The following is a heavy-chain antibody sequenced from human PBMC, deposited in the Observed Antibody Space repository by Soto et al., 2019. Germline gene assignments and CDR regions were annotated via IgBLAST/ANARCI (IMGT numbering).Heavy chain of an antibody. V-gene: IGHV3-11*05. CDR2: ISSSSSYT. D-gene: IGHD3-9*01. J-gene: IGHJ3*02. CDR3: ARDADILTGSDAFDI. Sequence: QVQLVESGGGLVKPGGSLRLSCAASGFTFSDYYMSWIRQAPGKGLEWVSYISSSSSYTNYADSVKGRFTISRDNAKNALYLQMNSLSAEDTAVYYCARDADILTGSDAFDIWGQGTMVTVSS. CDR1: GFTFSDYY.